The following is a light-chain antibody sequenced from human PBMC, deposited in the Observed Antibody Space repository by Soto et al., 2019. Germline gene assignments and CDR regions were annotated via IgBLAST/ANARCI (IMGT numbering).Light chain of an antibody. CDR1: QSVSSY. V-gene: IGKV3-11*01. CDR2: DAS. CDR3: QQYNSYPWT. Sequence: ETVLTQSPATLSLSPGERATLSCRASQSVSSYLAWYQQKPGQAPRLLIYDASNRATGIPARFSGSGSGTDFTLTISSLQPDDLATYYCQQYNSYPWTFGQGTKVDIK. J-gene: IGKJ1*01.